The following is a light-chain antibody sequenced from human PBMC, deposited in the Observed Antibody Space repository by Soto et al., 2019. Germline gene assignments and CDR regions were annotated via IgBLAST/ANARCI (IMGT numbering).Light chain of an antibody. V-gene: IGLV1-40*01. J-gene: IGLJ1*01. Sequence: QPVLTQPPSVSGAPGQRVTISCTGNRSNIGGNYDVHWYQQLPGTAPKLLIYGSSNRPSGVPDRFSGSKSGTSASLAITGLRAEDEADYFCQSYDTSLSGGVFGTGTKVTVL. CDR3: QSYDTSLSGGV. CDR1: RSNIGGNYD. CDR2: GSS.